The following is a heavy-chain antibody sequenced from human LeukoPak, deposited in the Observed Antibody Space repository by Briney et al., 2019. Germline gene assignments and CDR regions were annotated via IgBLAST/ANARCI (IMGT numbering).Heavy chain of an antibody. CDR3: AEAVAGTRYGMDV. V-gene: IGHV1-2*02. CDR1: GYTFTGYC. D-gene: IGHD6-19*01. J-gene: IGHJ6*02. CDR2: INPNSGGT. Sequence: ASVEVSCKASGYTFTGYCMHWVRQAPGQGLEWMGWINPNSGGTNYAQKFQGRVTMTRDTSISTAYMELSRLRSDDTAVYYCAEAVAGTRYGMDVWGQGTTVTVSS.